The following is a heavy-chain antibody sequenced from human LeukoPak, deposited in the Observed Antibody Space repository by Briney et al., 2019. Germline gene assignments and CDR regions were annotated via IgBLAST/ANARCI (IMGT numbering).Heavy chain of an antibody. CDR1: GGTFSSHA. V-gene: IGHV1-69*06. Sequence: SVKVSCKASGGTFSSHAISWVRQAPGQGLEWMGGIIPIFGTANYAQKFQGRVTITADKSTSTAYMELSSLRSEDTAVYYCARHLAAAGTLWDYWGQGTLVTVSS. D-gene: IGHD6-13*01. J-gene: IGHJ4*02. CDR2: IIPIFGTA. CDR3: ARHLAAAGTLWDY.